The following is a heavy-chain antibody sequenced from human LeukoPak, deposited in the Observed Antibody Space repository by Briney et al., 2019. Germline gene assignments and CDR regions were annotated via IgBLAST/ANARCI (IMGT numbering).Heavy chain of an antibody. Sequence: GGSLTLSCPASGFTFSSYAMHWVRQAPGKGLEWVAVISYDGSNKYYAGFVKGRFTISRENSKNTLYLQMNRLRAKDTAVYYCAREGTYYDILTGYYPLYYFDYWGQGTLVTVSS. V-gene: IGHV3-30*04. CDR2: ISYDGSNK. CDR1: GFTFSSYA. D-gene: IGHD3-9*01. J-gene: IGHJ4*02. CDR3: AREGTYYDILTGYYPLYYFDY.